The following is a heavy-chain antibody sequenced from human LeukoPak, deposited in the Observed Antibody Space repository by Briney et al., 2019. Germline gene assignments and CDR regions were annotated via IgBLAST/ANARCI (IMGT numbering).Heavy chain of an antibody. D-gene: IGHD3-16*01. V-gene: IGHV4-39*01. Sequence: SETLSLTCTVSGGSISSSSYYWGWIRQPPGKGLEWIGSIYYSGNTYYNPSLKSRVTISVDTSKNQFSLKLSSVTAADTAVYYCARRWDFGDFQHWGQGTLVTVSS. CDR1: GGSISSSSYY. J-gene: IGHJ1*01. CDR3: ARRWDFGDFQH. CDR2: IYYSGNT.